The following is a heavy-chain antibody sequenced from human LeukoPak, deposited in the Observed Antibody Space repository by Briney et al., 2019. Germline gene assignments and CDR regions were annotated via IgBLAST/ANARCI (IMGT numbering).Heavy chain of an antibody. J-gene: IGHJ5*02. V-gene: IGHV4-30-4*01. CDR2: IYYGGST. Sequence: SETLSLTCTVSGGSISSGDYYWSWIRQPPGKGLEWIGYIYYGGSTYYNPSLKSRVTISVDTSKNQFSLKLSSVTAADTAVYYCAREGTVTTEANWFDPWGQGTLVTVSS. CDR3: AREGTVTTEANWFDP. CDR1: GGSISSGDYY. D-gene: IGHD4-17*01.